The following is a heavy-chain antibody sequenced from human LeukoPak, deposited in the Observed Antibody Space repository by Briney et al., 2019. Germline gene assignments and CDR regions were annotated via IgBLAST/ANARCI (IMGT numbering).Heavy chain of an antibody. V-gene: IGHV3-30*04. CDR2: ISYDGSNK. CDR1: GFTFSSYA. CDR3: ARAIYQLLWSDY. J-gene: IGHJ4*02. D-gene: IGHD2-2*01. Sequence: PGRSLRLSCAASGFTFSSYAMHWVRQAPGKGLGWVAVISYDGSNKYYADSVKGRFTISRDNSKNTLYLQMNSLRAEDTAVYYCARAIYQLLWSDYWGQGTLVTVSS.